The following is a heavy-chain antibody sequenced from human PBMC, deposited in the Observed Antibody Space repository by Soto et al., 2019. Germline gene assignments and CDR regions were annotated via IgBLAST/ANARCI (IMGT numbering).Heavy chain of an antibody. CDR1: GASISSYF. Sequence: QVQLQESGPGLVEPSETPSLTCTVSGASISSYFWTWIRQPAGKGLDWIGRMSTTGTSNYNPSLKSRVTMSVDTSKNHFSLNLSSVTAADTAVYYCAREAGPDRWFDPWGQGTLVTVSS. J-gene: IGHJ5*02. CDR2: MSTTGTS. D-gene: IGHD6-19*01. V-gene: IGHV4-4*07. CDR3: AREAGPDRWFDP.